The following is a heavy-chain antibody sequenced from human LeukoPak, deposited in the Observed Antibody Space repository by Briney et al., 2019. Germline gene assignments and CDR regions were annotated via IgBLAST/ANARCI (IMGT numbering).Heavy chain of an antibody. CDR2: ISYDGSNK. D-gene: IGHD6-13*01. Sequence: GGSLRLSCAASGFTFSSYAMHWVRQAPGKGLEWVAVISYDGSNKYYADSVKGRFTISRDNAKNSLYLQMNSLRAEDTALYHCARDPVIAAAATSYYGMDVWGLGTTVTVSS. V-gene: IGHV3-30-3*01. CDR3: ARDPVIAAAATSYYGMDV. J-gene: IGHJ6*02. CDR1: GFTFSSYA.